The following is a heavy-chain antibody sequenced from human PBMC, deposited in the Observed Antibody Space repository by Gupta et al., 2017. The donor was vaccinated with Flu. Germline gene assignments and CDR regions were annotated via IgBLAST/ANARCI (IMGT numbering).Heavy chain of an antibody. CDR3: VGGGNYGLFDY. Sequence: IGSFYWSWIRQPPGKGLEYIGYIYYSGATNYNPSLKSRITMSVDTSKSQFSLSLASVTAADTALYYCVGGGNYGLFDYWGQGALVTVSS. CDR2: IYYSGAT. V-gene: IGHV4-59*01. CDR1: IGSFY. D-gene: IGHD4-17*01. J-gene: IGHJ4*02.